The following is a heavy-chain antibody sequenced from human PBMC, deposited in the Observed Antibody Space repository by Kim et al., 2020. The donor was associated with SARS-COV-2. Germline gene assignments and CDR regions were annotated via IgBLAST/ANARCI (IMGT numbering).Heavy chain of an antibody. CDR1: GGSFSDYY. V-gene: IGHV4-34*01. D-gene: IGHD6-25*01. Sequence: SETLSLTCAVYGGSFSDYYWTWIRQPPGKGLEWIGEINHSGSTNYNLSLKSRVTISVDTSKDQFSLKLRSVTAADTAVYYCAKPGLPRYNWFDPWGQGTL. CDR3: AKPGLPRYNWFDP. CDR2: INHSGST. J-gene: IGHJ5*02.